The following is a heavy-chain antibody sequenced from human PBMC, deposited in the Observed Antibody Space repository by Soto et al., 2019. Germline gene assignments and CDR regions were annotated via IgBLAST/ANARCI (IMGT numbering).Heavy chain of an antibody. D-gene: IGHD3-3*02. CDR2: IYYSGST. Sequence: SETLSLTCTVSGGSISSGGYYWSWIRQHPGKGLEWIGYIYYSGSTYYNPSLKSRVTISVDTSKNQFSLKLSSVTAADTAVYYCARGGDGYIIFSSKHRYFQHWGQGTLVTVSS. V-gene: IGHV4-31*03. J-gene: IGHJ1*01. CDR1: GGSISSGGYY. CDR3: ARGGDGYIIFSSKHRYFQH.